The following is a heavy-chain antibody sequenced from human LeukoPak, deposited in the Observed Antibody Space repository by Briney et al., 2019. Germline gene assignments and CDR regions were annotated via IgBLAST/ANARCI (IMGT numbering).Heavy chain of an antibody. J-gene: IGHJ4*02. D-gene: IGHD6-19*01. Sequence: PGRSLRLSCAASGFTFSVYAMHWVRQAPGKGLEWVAVISYDGSNKYYADSVKGRFTISRDSSKNTLYLQMNSLRAEDTAVYYCARDSIAVAASGGLDYWGQGTLVTVSS. CDR2: ISYDGSNK. CDR3: ARDSIAVAASGGLDY. CDR1: GFTFSVYA. V-gene: IGHV3-30-3*01.